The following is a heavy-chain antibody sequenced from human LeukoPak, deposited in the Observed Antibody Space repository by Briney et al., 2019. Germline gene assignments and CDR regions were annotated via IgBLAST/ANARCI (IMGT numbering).Heavy chain of an antibody. CDR1: GYTFTNYG. CDR2: INLNSGGT. CDR3: ARSPDILTGENFEY. J-gene: IGHJ4*02. Sequence: ASVKVSCKTSGYTFTNYGISWVRQAPGQGLEWMGWINLNSGGTNYAQKFQDRVTMTRDTSISTAYMELRRLRFDDTAVYYCARSPDILTGENFEYWGQGTLVTVSS. D-gene: IGHD3-9*01. V-gene: IGHV1-2*02.